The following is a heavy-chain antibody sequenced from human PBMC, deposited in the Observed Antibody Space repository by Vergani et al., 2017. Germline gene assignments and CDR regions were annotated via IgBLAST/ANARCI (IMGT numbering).Heavy chain of an antibody. J-gene: IGHJ6*02. V-gene: IGHV3-23*01. CDR3: ACITIFDSYYYYGMDI. CDR2: ISGRGDNT. Sequence: EVQLLESGGGLVQPGGSLRVSCAASGFTFRTFAMTWVRQAPGKGLEWVSSISGRGDNTYYADSVKGRFTISRANSKNTLYVQMNSLRSEDTAIYYCACITIFDSYYYYGMDIWGQGTTVTVSS. CDR1: GFTFRTFA. D-gene: IGHD3-3*01.